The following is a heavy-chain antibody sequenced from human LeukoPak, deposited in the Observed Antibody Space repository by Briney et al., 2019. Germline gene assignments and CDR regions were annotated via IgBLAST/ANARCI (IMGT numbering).Heavy chain of an antibody. CDR2: ISYDGSNK. J-gene: IGHJ4*02. CDR1: GFTFSIYA. CDR3: ARDDSLDSSGYSNPFDY. V-gene: IGHV3-30*04. D-gene: IGHD3-22*01. Sequence: GESLRLSCAASGFTFSIYAMHWVRQAPGKGLEWVAVISYDGSNKYYADSVNRFTISRDNSRNTLYLQMNSLRVEDSAVYYCARDDSLDSSGYSNPFDYWGQGTLVTVSS.